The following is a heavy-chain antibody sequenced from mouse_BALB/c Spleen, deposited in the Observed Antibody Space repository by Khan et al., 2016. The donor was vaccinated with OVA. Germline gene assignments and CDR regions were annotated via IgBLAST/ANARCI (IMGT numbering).Heavy chain of an antibody. CDR3: ARSNYYGSGLYAMDY. V-gene: IGHV1S41*01. D-gene: IGHD1-1*01. J-gene: IGHJ4*01. Sequence: DLVKPGASVKLSCRASGYTFTSYWINWIKQRPGQGLEWIGRIAPGSGSTSYTEMFKGKATLTVDTSSSTAYIQLSSLSSEDSAVCFCARSNYYGSGLYAMDYWGQGTSVTVSS. CDR2: IAPGSGST. CDR1: GYTFTSYW.